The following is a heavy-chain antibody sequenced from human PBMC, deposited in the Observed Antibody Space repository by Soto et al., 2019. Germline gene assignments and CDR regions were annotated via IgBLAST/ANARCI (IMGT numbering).Heavy chain of an antibody. CDR2: SSATGAGT. J-gene: IGHJ4*02. CDR3: AKDRRAGGNYGFYSDF. V-gene: IGHV3-23*01. Sequence: EVQLLESGGGLVQPGGSLRLSCAASGFTFSSYGMTWVRQAPGKGLEWVSFSSATGAGTYYADSVKGRFTISRDNSKNTLYLQMTSLIDDDTAVYYCAKDRRAGGNYGFYSDFWGQGALVIVSS. D-gene: IGHD1-7*01. CDR1: GFTFSSYG.